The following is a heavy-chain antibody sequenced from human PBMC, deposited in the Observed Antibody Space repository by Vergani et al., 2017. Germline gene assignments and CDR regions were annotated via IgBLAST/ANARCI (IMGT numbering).Heavy chain of an antibody. D-gene: IGHD3-3*01. J-gene: IGHJ6*03. V-gene: IGHV4-59*01. CDR3: ARGTYYDFWSGLSHYYYMDV. CDR1: GGSISSYY. CDR2: IYYSGST. Sequence: QVQLQESGPGLVKPSETLSLTCTVSGGSISSYYWSWIRQPPGTGLEWIGYIYYSGSTNYNPSLKSRVTISVDTSKNQFSLKLSSVTAADTAVYYCARGTYYDFWSGLSHYYYMDVWGKGTTVTVSS.